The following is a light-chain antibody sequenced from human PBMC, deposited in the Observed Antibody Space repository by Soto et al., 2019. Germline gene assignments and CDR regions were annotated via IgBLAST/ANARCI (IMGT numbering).Light chain of an antibody. Sequence: DIQMTQSPSTLSASVGDRVIITSRASQSISAWLAWYQQKPGKAPKLLIYKASSLESGVPSRFSGSGSGTEFTLTISGLQPDDFATYYCQHYNSNPLTFGGGTKVEIK. CDR1: QSISAW. J-gene: IGKJ4*01. V-gene: IGKV1-5*03. CDR3: QHYNSNPLT. CDR2: KAS.